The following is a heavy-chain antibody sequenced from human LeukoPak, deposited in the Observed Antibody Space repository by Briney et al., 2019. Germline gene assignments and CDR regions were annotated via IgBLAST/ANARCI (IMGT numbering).Heavy chain of an antibody. D-gene: IGHD2-15*01. Sequence: SETLSLTCTVSGGSISSYYWSWIRQPPGKGLEWIGYIYHSGSTYYNPSLKSRVTISVDRSKNQFSLKLSSVTAADTAVYYCARGYCSGGSCYHPFDYWGQGTLVTVSS. CDR2: IYHSGST. V-gene: IGHV4-59*12. J-gene: IGHJ4*02. CDR3: ARGYCSGGSCYHPFDY. CDR1: GGSISSYY.